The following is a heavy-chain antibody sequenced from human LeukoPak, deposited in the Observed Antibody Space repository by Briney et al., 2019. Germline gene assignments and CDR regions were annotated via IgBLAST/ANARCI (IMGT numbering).Heavy chain of an antibody. V-gene: IGHV1-18*01. D-gene: IGHD6-13*01. Sequence: ASVNVSCKASGYTFTSYGISWVRQAPGQGLEWMGWISAYSGNTNYVQKLQGRVTMTTDTSTTTAYMELRSLRSDDTAVYYCARARRDGAAGTWVYWGQGTLVTVSS. CDR2: ISAYSGNT. CDR1: GYTFTSYG. J-gene: IGHJ4*02. CDR3: ARARRDGAAGTWVY.